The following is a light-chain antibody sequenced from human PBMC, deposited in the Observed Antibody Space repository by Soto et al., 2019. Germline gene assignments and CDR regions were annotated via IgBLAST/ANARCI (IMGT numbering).Light chain of an antibody. Sequence: EIVLTQSPGTLSLSPRQRATLSCRASQTVSDNYLAWYQQKPGQAPGLLIYGASSRAPGIPDRFSGSGSGTDFTLTISRLEPEDFAIYYCHQYAASPRTFGQGTQVEVK. CDR1: QTVSDNY. J-gene: IGKJ1*01. CDR2: GAS. CDR3: HQYAASPRT. V-gene: IGKV3-20*01.